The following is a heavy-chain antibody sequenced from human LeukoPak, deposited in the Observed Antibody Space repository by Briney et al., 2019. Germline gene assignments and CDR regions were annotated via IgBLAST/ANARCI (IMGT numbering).Heavy chain of an antibody. CDR1: GGSISSYY. CDR3: ARNYYDSSGYYYALDADAFDI. J-gene: IGHJ3*02. CDR2: IYTSGST. D-gene: IGHD3-22*01. Sequence: PSETLSLTCTVSGGSISSYYWSWIRQPPGKGLEWIGYIYTSGSTNYNPSLKSRVTISVDTSKNQFSLKLSSVTAADPAVYYCARNYYDSSGYYYALDADAFDIWGQGTMVTVSS. V-gene: IGHV4-4*09.